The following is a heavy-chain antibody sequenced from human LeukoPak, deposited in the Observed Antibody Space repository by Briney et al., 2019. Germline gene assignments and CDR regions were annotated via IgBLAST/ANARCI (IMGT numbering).Heavy chain of an antibody. D-gene: IGHD6-19*01. J-gene: IGHJ4*02. Sequence: GESLKISCEGSGYSFTSYWIGWVRQMPGKGLEWMGIIYPGDSDTRYSPSFQGRVTISADKSISTAYLQWSSLKASDTAMYYCARHGSQRASAGYSSGWIDYWGQGTLVTVSS. CDR3: ARHGSQRASAGYSSGWIDY. CDR2: IYPGDSDT. CDR1: GYSFTSYW. V-gene: IGHV5-51*01.